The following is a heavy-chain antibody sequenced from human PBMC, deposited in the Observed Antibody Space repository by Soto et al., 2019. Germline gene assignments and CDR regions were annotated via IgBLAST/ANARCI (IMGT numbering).Heavy chain of an antibody. D-gene: IGHD2-15*01. CDR2: ISSSSSTI. CDR3: ARDGCGGSCLEAFDI. V-gene: IGHV3-48*01. Sequence: GGSLRLSCAASGFTFSSYSMNWVRQAPGKGLEWVSYISSSSSTIYYADSVKGRFTISRDNAKNSLYLQMNSLRAEDTAVYYCARDGCGGSCLEAFDIWGQGTMVTVS. CDR1: GFTFSSYS. J-gene: IGHJ3*02.